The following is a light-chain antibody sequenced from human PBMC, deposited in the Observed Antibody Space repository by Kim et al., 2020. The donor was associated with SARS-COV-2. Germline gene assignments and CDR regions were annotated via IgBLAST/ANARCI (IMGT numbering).Light chain of an antibody. V-gene: IGKV3D-15*01. J-gene: IGKJ5*01. Sequence: EVVMTQSPAALSVSPGERATLSCRASQSVSTDLAWYQQKSGQAPRLLIYGASTRATGIPARFSGSGSGTEFTLTISGLQSEDLAVYYCQQDKSWPPITFGQGTRLEIK. CDR2: GAS. CDR3: QQDKSWPPIT. CDR1: QSVSTD.